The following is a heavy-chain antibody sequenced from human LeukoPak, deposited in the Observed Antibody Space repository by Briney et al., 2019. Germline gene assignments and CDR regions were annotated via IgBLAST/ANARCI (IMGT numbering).Heavy chain of an antibody. Sequence: GGSLRLSCAASGFTFSSYWMSWVRQAPGKGLEWVANIKQDGSEKYYVDSVKGRFTISRDNAKNSLYLQMNSLRAEDTAVYYCARVKLDYYDSSGYYGDAFDIWGQGTMVTVSS. V-gene: IGHV3-7*01. CDR2: IKQDGSEK. CDR1: GFTFSSYW. CDR3: ARVKLDYYDSSGYYGDAFDI. D-gene: IGHD3-22*01. J-gene: IGHJ3*02.